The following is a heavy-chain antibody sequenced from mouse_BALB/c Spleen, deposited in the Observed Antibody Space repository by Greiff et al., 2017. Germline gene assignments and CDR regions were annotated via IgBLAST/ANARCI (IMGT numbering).Heavy chain of an antibody. CDR2: ISTYYGDA. D-gene: IGHD2-1*01. Sequence: QVQLKESGAELVRPGVSVKISCKGSGYTFTDYAMHWVKQSHAKSLEWIGVISTYYGDASYNQKFKGKATMTVDKSSSTAYMELARLTSEDSAIYYCAREDGNCVYFDYWGQGTTLTVSS. CDR3: AREDGNCVYFDY. J-gene: IGHJ2*01. V-gene: IGHV1S137*01. CDR1: GYTFTDYA.